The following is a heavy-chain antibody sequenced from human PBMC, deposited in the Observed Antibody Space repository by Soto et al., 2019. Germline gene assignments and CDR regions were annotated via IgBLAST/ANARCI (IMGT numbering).Heavy chain of an antibody. V-gene: IGHV4-31*03. CDR3: ARGHVFYGGYETFDY. CDR1: GGSISSGYY. D-gene: IGHD5-12*01. Sequence: PSETLSLTCTVSGGSISSGYYWSWIRQYPGKGLEWIGYIYYSGNTYYNPSLKSRVSISLDTSKSQFSLKLDSVTAADTAVYYCARGHVFYGGYETFDYWGQGTLVTVSS. J-gene: IGHJ4*02. CDR2: IYYSGNT.